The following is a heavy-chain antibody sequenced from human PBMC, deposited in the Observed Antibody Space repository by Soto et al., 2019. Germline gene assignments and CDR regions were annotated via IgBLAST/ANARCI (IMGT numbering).Heavy chain of an antibody. J-gene: IGHJ5*02. D-gene: IGHD7-27*01. V-gene: IGHV3-21*01. CDR2: ITGSSTYI. Sequence: GGSRTLTCAASGLTFSTCSMNWVRQAPGKGLEWVSSITGSSTYIFYADSVKGRFTISRDNARNSVYLQMNSLRAEDTAVYYCARLSPPLELPLVPGAWGQGTLVTVSS. CDR1: GLTFSTCS. CDR3: ARLSPPLELPLVPGA.